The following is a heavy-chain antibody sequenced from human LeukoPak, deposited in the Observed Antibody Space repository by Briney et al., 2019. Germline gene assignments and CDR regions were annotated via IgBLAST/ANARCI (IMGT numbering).Heavy chain of an antibody. CDR1: GFTFSDFW. V-gene: IGHV3-7*01. CDR3: ARDGTAPGLYFDL. J-gene: IGHJ4*01. Sequence: GGSLRLSCAVSGFTFSDFWMNWVRRSPGKGLEWVASTNRNGGETSYVDSVKGRFTISRDNPKNSLYLQMSSLRAEDTAVYYCARDGTAPGLYFDLWGQGTLVTVTS. D-gene: IGHD6-13*01. CDR2: TNRNGGET.